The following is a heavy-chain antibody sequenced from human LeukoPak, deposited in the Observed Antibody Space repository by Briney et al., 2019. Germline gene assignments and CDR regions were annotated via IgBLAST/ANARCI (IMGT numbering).Heavy chain of an antibody. CDR2: IKQVGSEQ. Sequence: GGSLRLSCAASGSTFSSYWMSWVRQAPGKGLEGVANIKQVGSEQYYVDSVKGRFTLFRDNAKNSRYLQMNSLRAEDTAVYFCARERIFDINWFDPWGQGTLVTVSS. J-gene: IGHJ5*02. CDR3: ARERIFDINWFDP. CDR1: GSTFSSYW. D-gene: IGHD2-15*01. V-gene: IGHV3-7*01.